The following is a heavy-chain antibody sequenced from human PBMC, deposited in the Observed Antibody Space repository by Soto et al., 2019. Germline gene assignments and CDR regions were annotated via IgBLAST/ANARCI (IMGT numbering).Heavy chain of an antibody. CDR3: AYSGVVAGEDWFDP. V-gene: IGHV2-5*02. CDR2: IYWDDDK. Sequence: QITLKESGPTLVKPTQTLTLACTFSGFSLSTRGVGVGWIRQPPGKALEWLALIYWDDDKRYSPSLKSRLTITKDTPKNQVVLTMTNMDPVDIATYYCAYSGVVAGEDWFDPWGQGTLVTVSS. J-gene: IGHJ5*02. CDR1: GFSLSTRGVG. D-gene: IGHD6-19*01.